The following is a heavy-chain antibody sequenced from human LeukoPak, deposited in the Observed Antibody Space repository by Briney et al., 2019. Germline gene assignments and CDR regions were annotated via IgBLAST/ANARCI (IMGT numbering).Heavy chain of an antibody. J-gene: IGHJ4*02. CDR3: ARDGGSTSSDY. CDR2: ISGSGGST. Sequence: GGFLRLSCAASGFTFSSYAMSWVRQAPGKGLEWVSAISGSGGSTYYADSVKDRFTISRDNSKNTLYLQMNSLRAEDTAVYYCARDGGSTSSDYWGQGTLVTVSS. CDR1: GFTFSSYA. V-gene: IGHV3-23*01. D-gene: IGHD2-2*01.